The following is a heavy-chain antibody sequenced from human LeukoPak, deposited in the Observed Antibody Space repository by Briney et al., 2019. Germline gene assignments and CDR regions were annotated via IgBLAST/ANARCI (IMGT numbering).Heavy chain of an antibody. V-gene: IGHV3-53*04. CDR1: GFTVSSNY. J-gene: IGHJ4*02. CDR3: ARNYYDSSAYYYFDY. CDR2: IYSGGST. D-gene: IGHD3-22*01. Sequence: PGGSLRLSCAASGFTVSSNYMSWVRQAPGKGLEWVSVIYSGGSTYYADSVKGRFTISRHNSKNTLYLQMNSLRAEDTAVYYCARNYYDSSAYYYFDYWGQGTLVTVSS.